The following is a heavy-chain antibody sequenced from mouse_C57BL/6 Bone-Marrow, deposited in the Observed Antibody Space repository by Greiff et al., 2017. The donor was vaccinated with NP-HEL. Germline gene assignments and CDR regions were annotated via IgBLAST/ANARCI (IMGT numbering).Heavy chain of an antibody. CDR1: GFTFSSYG. CDR3: ASFARDFDY. Sequence: DVHLVESGGDLVKPGGSLKLSCAASGFTFSSYGMSWVRQTPDKRLEWVATISSGGSYTYYPDSVKGRFTISRDNAKNTLYLQMSSLKSEDTAMYYCASFARDFDYWGQGTTLTVSS. CDR2: ISSGGSYT. J-gene: IGHJ2*01. V-gene: IGHV5-6*01.